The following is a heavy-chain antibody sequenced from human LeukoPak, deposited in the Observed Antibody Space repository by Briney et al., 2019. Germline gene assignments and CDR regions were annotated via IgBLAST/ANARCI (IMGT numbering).Heavy chain of an antibody. J-gene: IGHJ4*02. CDR2: ISGYSSTI. V-gene: IGHV3-48*02. D-gene: IGHD1-26*01. CDR1: GFTFSMYS. CDR3: ARDLSGSYPFDY. Sequence: GGSLRLSCAASGFTFSMYSMNWVRQAPGKGLEWVSYISGYSSTIHYEDSVKGRFTISRDNAKNSLYLQMNSLRDEETAVYYCARDLSGSYPFDYWGQGTLVTVSS.